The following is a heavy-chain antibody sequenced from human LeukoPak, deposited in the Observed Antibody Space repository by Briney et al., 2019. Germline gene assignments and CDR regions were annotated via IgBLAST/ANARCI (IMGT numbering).Heavy chain of an antibody. D-gene: IGHD5-24*01. CDR3: ARPRRDGYINAFDI. CDR1: GGSISSYY. V-gene: IGHV4-59*08. J-gene: IGHJ3*02. Sequence: PSETLSLTSTDSGGSISSYYWSWIRQPPGKGLEWSGYIYYSGGTNYNPPPKSRVTISVDTSKNQCSLKLGSVTAADTAVYYCARPRRDGYINAFDIGGQGTMVTVSS. CDR2: IYYSGGT.